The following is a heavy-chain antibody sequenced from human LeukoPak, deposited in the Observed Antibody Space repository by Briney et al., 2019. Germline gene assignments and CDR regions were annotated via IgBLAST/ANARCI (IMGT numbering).Heavy chain of an antibody. J-gene: IGHJ4*02. Sequence: SVKVSCKASGGTFSSYAISWVRQAPGQGLEWMGGIIPIFGTANYAQKFQGRVTITRNTSISTAYMELSSLRSEDTAVYYCASIFSGSSGWYGTFDYWGQGTLVTVSS. CDR2: IIPIFGTA. CDR3: ASIFSGSSGWYGTFDY. CDR1: GGTFSSYA. V-gene: IGHV1-69*05. D-gene: IGHD6-19*01.